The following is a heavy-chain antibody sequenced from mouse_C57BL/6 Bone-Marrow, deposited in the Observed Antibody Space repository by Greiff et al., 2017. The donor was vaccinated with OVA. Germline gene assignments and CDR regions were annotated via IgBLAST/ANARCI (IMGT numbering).Heavy chain of an antibody. CDR1: GFTFSSYG. CDR2: ISSGGSYT. J-gene: IGHJ2*01. V-gene: IGHV5-6*01. CDR3: ARKGTGTGGSPFDY. D-gene: IGHD4-1*01. Sequence: EVQLVESVGDLVKPGGSLKLSCAASGFTFSSYGMSWVRQTPDKRLEWVATISSGGSYTYYPDSVKGRFTISRDNAKNTLYLQMSSLKSEDTAMYYCARKGTGTGGSPFDYWGQGTTLTVSS.